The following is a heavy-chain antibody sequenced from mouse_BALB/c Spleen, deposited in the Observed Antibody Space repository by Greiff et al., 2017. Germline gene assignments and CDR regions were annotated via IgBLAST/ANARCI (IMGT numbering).Heavy chain of an antibody. D-gene: IGHD2-10*02. CDR1: GFNIKDTY. CDR2: IDPANGNT. J-gene: IGHJ3*01. V-gene: IGHV14-3*02. CDR3: ARQYGNPWFAY. Sequence: VQLKESGAELVKPGASVKLSCTASGFNIKDTYMHWVKQRPEQGLEWIGRIDPANGNTKYDPKFQGKATITADTSSNTAYLQLSSLTSEDTAVYYCARQYGNPWFAYWGQGTLVTVSA.